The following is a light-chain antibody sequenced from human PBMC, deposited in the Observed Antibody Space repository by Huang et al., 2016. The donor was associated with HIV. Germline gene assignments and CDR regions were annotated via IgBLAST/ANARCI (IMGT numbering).Light chain of an antibody. CDR3: QQYQSIPWT. Sequence: DIQMTQSPSSLSASVGDRVTITCRASQGLGNSLAWYQQKPGKPPRLLLYATSRLESGVPSRFSGSGSGTHYTLTITTLQPEDIASYYCQQYQSIPWTFGQGTKVEIK. CDR2: ATS. CDR1: QGLGNS. J-gene: IGKJ1*01. V-gene: IGKV1-NL1*01.